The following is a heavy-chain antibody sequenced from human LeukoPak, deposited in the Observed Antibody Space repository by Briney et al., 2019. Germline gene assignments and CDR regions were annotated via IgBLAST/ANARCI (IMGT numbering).Heavy chain of an antibody. D-gene: IGHD6-13*01. Sequence: ASVTVSCKASGYTFTGYYMHWVRQAPGQGLEWMGWINPNSGGTNYAQKFQGRVTMTRDTSISAAYMELSRLRSDDTAVYYCARDRSSSSWTNWFDPWGQGTLVTVSS. CDR3: ARDRSSSSWTNWFDP. J-gene: IGHJ5*02. V-gene: IGHV1-2*02. CDR1: GYTFTGYY. CDR2: INPNSGGT.